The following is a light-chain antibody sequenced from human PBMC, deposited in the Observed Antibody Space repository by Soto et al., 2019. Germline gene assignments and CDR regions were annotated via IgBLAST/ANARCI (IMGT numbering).Light chain of an antibody. J-gene: IGKJ3*01. Sequence: VLTQSPDTLSLSPGERATLSCRASERISSNFLAWYQQRXGQAPRLLIYGASTRASGIPDRFSXXGXGXDXXLTISRLEPEDFAVFYCQQYGTSPFTFGPGTTVEIK. V-gene: IGKV3-20*01. CDR1: ERISSNF. CDR2: GAS. CDR3: QQYGTSPFT.